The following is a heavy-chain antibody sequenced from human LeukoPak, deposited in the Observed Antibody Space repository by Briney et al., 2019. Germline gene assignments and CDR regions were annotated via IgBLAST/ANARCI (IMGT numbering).Heavy chain of an antibody. Sequence: SETLSLTCTFSGGSISTYYWSWIRQPPGKGLEWIGDISYSGSTNYNPSLKSRVTISVDTSKNQFSLKLSSVTAADTAVYYCARVGGFGKAYYKYGMDVWGQGTTVTVSS. CDR3: ARVGGFGKAYYKYGMDV. CDR1: GGSISTYY. CDR2: ISYSGST. J-gene: IGHJ6*02. D-gene: IGHD6-25*01. V-gene: IGHV4-59*01.